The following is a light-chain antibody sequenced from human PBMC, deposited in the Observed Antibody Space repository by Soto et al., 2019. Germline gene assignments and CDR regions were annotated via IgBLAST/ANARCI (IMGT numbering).Light chain of an antibody. CDR3: QQYHSLPLT. Sequence: DIVMTQSPDSLAVSLGERATIKCKSSQSVLYSSNNKPPYGWYQQRPGQPPKLLMYWASTRESGVPDRFSGSGSGTDFTLTISSLQAEDVAVYFCQQYHSLPLTFGGGTKVEIK. V-gene: IGKV4-1*01. J-gene: IGKJ4*01. CDR2: WAS. CDR1: QSVLYSSNNKPP.